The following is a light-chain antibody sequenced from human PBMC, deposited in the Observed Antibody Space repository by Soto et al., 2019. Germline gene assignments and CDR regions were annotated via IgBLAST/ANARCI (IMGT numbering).Light chain of an antibody. J-gene: IGKJ1*01. CDR2: DAS. V-gene: IGKV3-15*01. Sequence: EKVMTQSPATLSVSPGERATLSCRASQSVRSNVAWYQQKPGQPPRLLIYDASTRATGIPSRFSGSGSGTEFTLTISSLKSEDFAVYYCQQYDNWPRTFGQGTRV. CDR3: QQYDNWPRT. CDR1: QSVRSN.